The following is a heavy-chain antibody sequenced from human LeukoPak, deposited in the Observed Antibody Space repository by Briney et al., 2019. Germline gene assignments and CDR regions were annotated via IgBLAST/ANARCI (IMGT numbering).Heavy chain of an antibody. CDR1: GFTFSNAW. CDR2: ISGSGGGT. D-gene: IGHD6-6*01. Sequence: GGSLRLSCAASGFTFSNAWMNWVRQAPGKGLEWVSAISGSGGGTYYADSVKGRFTISRDNSKNTLYLQMNSLRAEDTAVYYCAKSPLEYRTDDQDYWGQGTLVTVSS. V-gene: IGHV3-23*01. CDR3: AKSPLEYRTDDQDY. J-gene: IGHJ4*02.